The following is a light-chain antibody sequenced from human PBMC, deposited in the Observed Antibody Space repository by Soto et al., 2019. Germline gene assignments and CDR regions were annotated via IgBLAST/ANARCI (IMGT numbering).Light chain of an antibody. Sequence: EIVMTQSPATLSVSPGERATLSCRASQSVSNNLAWYQQKPGQAPSLLIYDASTRATGISPRFSGSGSGSDFTLTINSLEPEDFAVYYCQQYGSSGTFGQGTKVDIK. CDR2: DAS. CDR3: QQYGSSGT. CDR1: QSVSNN. V-gene: IGKV3-15*01. J-gene: IGKJ1*01.